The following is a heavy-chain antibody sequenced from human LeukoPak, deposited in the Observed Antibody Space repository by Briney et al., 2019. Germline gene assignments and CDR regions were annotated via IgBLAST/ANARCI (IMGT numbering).Heavy chain of an antibody. CDR3: AKDGTGYSSGWYIDY. V-gene: IGHV3-23*01. Sequence: GGSLRLSCAASGFTFSSYAMSWVRQAPGKGLEWVSAISGSGGSTYYADSVKGRFTISRDNSKNTLYLQMNSLRAEDTAVYYCAKDGTGYSSGWYIDYWGQGTLVTVSS. D-gene: IGHD6-25*01. J-gene: IGHJ4*02. CDR2: ISGSGGST. CDR1: GFTFSSYA.